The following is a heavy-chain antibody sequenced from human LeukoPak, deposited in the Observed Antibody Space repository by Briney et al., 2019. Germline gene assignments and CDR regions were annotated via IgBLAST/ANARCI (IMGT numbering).Heavy chain of an antibody. V-gene: IGHV4-59*08. CDR1: GGSISSYY. CDR2: IYYSGST. CDR3: ARRYCSGGSCLPFDF. D-gene: IGHD2-15*01. Sequence: SETLSLTCTVSGGSISSYYWSWIRQPPGKGLEWIGYIYYSGSTNYNPSLKSRVTISVDTSKNQFSLKLSSVTAADTAVYYCARRYCSGGSCLPFDFWGQGTLVTVSS. J-gene: IGHJ4*02.